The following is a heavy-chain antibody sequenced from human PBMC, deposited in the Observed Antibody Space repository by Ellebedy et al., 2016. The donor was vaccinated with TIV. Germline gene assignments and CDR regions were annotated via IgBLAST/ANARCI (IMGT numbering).Heavy chain of an antibody. CDR2: ISGGGGST. CDR1: GFPSSSYA. Sequence: GESLKISCAASGFPSSSYAMTWVRQAPGKGLEWVSSISGGGGSTYYADSVKGRFTISRDNSKNTLFLPMNSLRAEDAAVYYCAKPYDILISPFHPWGQGTLVTVSS. D-gene: IGHD3-9*01. J-gene: IGHJ5*02. V-gene: IGHV3-23*01. CDR3: AKPYDILISPFHP.